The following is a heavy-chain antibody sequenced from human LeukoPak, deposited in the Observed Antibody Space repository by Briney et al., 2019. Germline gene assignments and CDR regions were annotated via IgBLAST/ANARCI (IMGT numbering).Heavy chain of an antibody. D-gene: IGHD7-27*01. CDR3: AKGYLGGTLDY. CDR2: MDSGGST. CDR1: GFTVSSNY. J-gene: IGHJ4*02. V-gene: IGHV3-66*01. Sequence: GGSLRLSCIVSGFTVSSNYMSWVRQAPGKGLEWVSIMDSGGSTYYSDSVKDRFTISRDNSNNTLFLQMNSLRAEDTAVYYCAKGYLGGTLDYWGQGTLVTVSS.